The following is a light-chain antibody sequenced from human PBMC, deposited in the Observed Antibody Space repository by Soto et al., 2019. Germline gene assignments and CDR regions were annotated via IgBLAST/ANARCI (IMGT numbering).Light chain of an antibody. Sequence: EIVMTQSPATLSVSPGERASLSCRASQSVGSNLAWYQPTAGQAPRLLIYGASTRATGIPARFSGSGSGTEFTLTISSLQSEDFVVYSCQQYTNWPYTFGQGTKLEIK. CDR3: QQYTNWPYT. J-gene: IGKJ2*01. CDR2: GAS. V-gene: IGKV3-15*01. CDR1: QSVGSN.